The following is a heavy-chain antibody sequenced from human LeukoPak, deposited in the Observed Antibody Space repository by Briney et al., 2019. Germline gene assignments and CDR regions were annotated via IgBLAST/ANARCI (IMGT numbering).Heavy chain of an antibody. CDR3: AKDATAVVGTVYMDV. CDR2: ISWSGGSI. D-gene: IGHD6-13*01. J-gene: IGHJ6*03. Sequence: GGSLRLSCAASGFTFEDYAMHWVRQAPGKGLEWVSGISWSGGSIGHADSVKGRFTISRDNAKNSLYLQMNSLRAEDTAVYYCAKDATAVVGTVYMDVWGKGTTVTISS. CDR1: GFTFEDYA. V-gene: IGHV3-9*01.